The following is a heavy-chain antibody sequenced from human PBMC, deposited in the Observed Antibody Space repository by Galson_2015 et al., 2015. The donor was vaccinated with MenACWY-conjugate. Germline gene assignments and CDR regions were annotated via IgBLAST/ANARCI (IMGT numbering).Heavy chain of an antibody. J-gene: IGHJ4*02. CDR3: ARGAALTYFFDY. CDR1: GYSISSGYY. D-gene: IGHD2-15*01. V-gene: IGHV4-38-2*01. Sequence: ETLSLTCAVSGYSISSGYYWGWIRQPPGKGLEWIGSMYHSGSTDYNPSLKSRVTISVDTSKNQFSLKLSSVTAADTAVYYCARGAALTYFFDYWGQGTLVTVSS. CDR2: MYHSGST.